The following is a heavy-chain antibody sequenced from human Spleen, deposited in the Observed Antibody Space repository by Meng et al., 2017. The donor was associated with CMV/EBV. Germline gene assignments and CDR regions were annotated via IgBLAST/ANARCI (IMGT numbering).Heavy chain of an antibody. Sequence: GESLKISCAASGFTFSSYAMHWVRQAPGKGLEWVAVISYDGSNKYYADSVKGRFTISRDNSKNMLYLQMNSLRAEDTAVYYCARDFLPFYDFWSGYSGRMFDPWGQGTLVTVSS. J-gene: IGHJ5*02. V-gene: IGHV3-30-3*01. D-gene: IGHD3-3*01. CDR1: GFTFSSYA. CDR2: ISYDGSNK. CDR3: ARDFLPFYDFWSGYSGRMFDP.